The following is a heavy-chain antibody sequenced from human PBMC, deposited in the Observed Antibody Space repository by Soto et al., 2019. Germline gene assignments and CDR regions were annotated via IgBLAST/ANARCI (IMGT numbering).Heavy chain of an antibody. CDR2: IIPIFGTA. CDR1: GGTFSSYA. J-gene: IGHJ6*02. CDR3: ARDGPGGVAVAGPYYYYYYGMDV. Sequence: ASVKVSCKASGGTFSSYAISWVRQAPGQGLEWMGGIIPIFGTANYAQKFQGRVTITADESTSTAYMELSSLRSEDTAVYYCARDGPGGVAVAGPYYYYYYGMDVWGQGTTVTVSS. V-gene: IGHV1-69*13. D-gene: IGHD6-19*01.